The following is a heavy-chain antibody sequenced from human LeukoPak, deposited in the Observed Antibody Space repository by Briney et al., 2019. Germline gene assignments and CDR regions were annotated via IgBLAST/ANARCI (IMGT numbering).Heavy chain of an antibody. D-gene: IGHD5-12*01. CDR3: AKGRATNDDAFDI. V-gene: IGHV3-30-3*01. J-gene: IGHJ3*02. Sequence: GGSLRLSCAASGFTFSSYAIHWVRQAPGKGLEWVALISYDGSDKYFADSVMGRFTISRDNSKNTLYLQMNSLRVEDTAVYYCAKGRATNDDAFDIWGQGTMVTVSS. CDR1: GFTFSSYA. CDR2: ISYDGSDK.